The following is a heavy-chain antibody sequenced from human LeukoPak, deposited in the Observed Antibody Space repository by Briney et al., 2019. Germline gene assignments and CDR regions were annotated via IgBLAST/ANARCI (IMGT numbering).Heavy chain of an antibody. V-gene: IGHV3-21*01. J-gene: IGHJ4*02. D-gene: IGHD6-19*01. CDR3: AKDLLYSSGWYSEFGY. CDR2: ISSSSSYI. Sequence: PGGSLRLSCAASGFTFSSYSMNWVRQAPGKGLEWVSSISSSSSYIYYADSVKGRFTISRDNAKNSLYLQMNSLRAEDTAVYYCAKDLLYSSGWYSEFGYWGQGTLVTVSS. CDR1: GFTFSSYS.